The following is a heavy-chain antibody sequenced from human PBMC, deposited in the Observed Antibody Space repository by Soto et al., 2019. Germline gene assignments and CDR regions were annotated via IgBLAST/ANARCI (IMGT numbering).Heavy chain of an antibody. D-gene: IGHD3-22*01. CDR2: IYSGGST. V-gene: IGHV3-66*02. J-gene: IGHJ4*02. CDR1: GFTVSSNY. CDR3: ASHHYDSGGYYYYFDY. Sequence: GGSLRLSCAASGFTVSSNYMSWVRQAPGKGLEWVSVIYSGGSTYYADSVKGRFTISRDNSKNTLYLQMNSLRAEDTAVYYCASHHYDSGGYYYYFDYWGQGTLVTVSS.